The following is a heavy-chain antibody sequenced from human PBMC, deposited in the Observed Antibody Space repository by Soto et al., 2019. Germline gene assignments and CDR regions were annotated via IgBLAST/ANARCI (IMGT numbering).Heavy chain of an antibody. CDR3: ARDAQIGGYDWYYFDY. J-gene: IGHJ4*02. CDR1: GDSVSSNSAA. D-gene: IGHD5-12*01. V-gene: IGHV6-1*01. CDR2: TYYRSKWYN. Sequence: PSQTLSLTCAISGDSVSSNSAAWNWIRQSPSRGLEWLGRTYYRSKWYNDYAVSVKSRITINPDTSKNQFSLKLSSVTAADTAVYYCARDAQIGGYDWYYFDYWGQGTLVTVPQ.